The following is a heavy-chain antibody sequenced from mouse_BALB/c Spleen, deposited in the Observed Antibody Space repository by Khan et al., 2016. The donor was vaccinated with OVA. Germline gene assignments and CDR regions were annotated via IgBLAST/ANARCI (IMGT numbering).Heavy chain of an antibody. CDR3: ARRNYCGYTFAY. J-gene: IGHJ3*01. D-gene: IGHD1-2*01. CDR1: GYIFTDYY. V-gene: IGHV1-77*01. Sequence: QVQLQQSGAELARPGASVKLSCKASGYIFTDYYINWVKQRTGQGLEWIGEISPGSDDTYYNEKFKGKATLTADKSSSTAYIPLSRLTSEYSAVYFCARRNYCGYTFAYWGQGTLVTVSA. CDR2: ISPGSDDT.